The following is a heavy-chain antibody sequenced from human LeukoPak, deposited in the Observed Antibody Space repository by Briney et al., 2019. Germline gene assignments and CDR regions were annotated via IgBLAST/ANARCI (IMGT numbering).Heavy chain of an antibody. V-gene: IGHV4-61*02. D-gene: IGHD4-17*01. CDR2: IYTSGST. CDR1: GGSISSGSYY. CDR3: ASLDYGDYSRDY. Sequence: SETLSLTCTVSGGSISSGSYYWSWIRQPPGKGLEWIGRIYTSGSTNYNPSLKSRGTISVDTSKKQFSLKLSSVTAADTAVYYCASLDYGDYSRDYWGQGTLVTVSS. J-gene: IGHJ4*02.